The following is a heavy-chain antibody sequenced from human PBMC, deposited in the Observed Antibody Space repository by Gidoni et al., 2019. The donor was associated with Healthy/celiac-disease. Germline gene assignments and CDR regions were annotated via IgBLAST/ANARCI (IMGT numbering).Heavy chain of an antibody. CDR2: IYPGDSDT. J-gene: IGHJ3*02. V-gene: IGHV5-51*01. CDR1: GYSFTSYW. Sequence: EVQLVQSGAEVKKPGESLKISCKGSGYSFTSYWIGWVRQMPGKGLEWMGIIYPGDSDTRYSPSSQGQVTISADKSISTAYLQWSSLKASDTAMYYCARNVDTAMVGVGAFDIWGQGTMVTVSS. D-gene: IGHD5-18*01. CDR3: ARNVDTAMVGVGAFDI.